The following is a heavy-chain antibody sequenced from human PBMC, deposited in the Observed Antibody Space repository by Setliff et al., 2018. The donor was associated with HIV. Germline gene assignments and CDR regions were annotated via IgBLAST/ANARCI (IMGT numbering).Heavy chain of an antibody. Sequence: GASVKVSCKASGGTFSGYGISWVRQAPGQGLEWMGAIIPMFGTGFYAQKFQGRVTITTDESRTTSYMELSSLRFEDTAVYFCARVAHSSSYHYYGMDVWGQGTTVTVSS. CDR1: GGTFSGYG. CDR3: ARVAHSSSYHYYGMDV. CDR2: IIPMFGTG. V-gene: IGHV1-69*05. D-gene: IGHD6-19*01. J-gene: IGHJ6*02.